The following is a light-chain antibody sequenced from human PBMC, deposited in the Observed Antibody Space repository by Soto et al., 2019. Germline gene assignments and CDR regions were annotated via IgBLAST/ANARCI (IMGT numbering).Light chain of an antibody. J-gene: IGLJ3*02. CDR3: VLYMGSGIRV. CDR1: SGSVSTTYY. CDR2: NTT. V-gene: IGLV8-61*01. Sequence: QTVVTQEPSFSVSPGGTVTLTCGLSSGSVSTTYYASWYQQTPGQAPRTLIYNTTTRSSGVPDRFSGAILGNKAALTITGAQADDESDYYCVLYMGSGIRVFGGGTQLTVL.